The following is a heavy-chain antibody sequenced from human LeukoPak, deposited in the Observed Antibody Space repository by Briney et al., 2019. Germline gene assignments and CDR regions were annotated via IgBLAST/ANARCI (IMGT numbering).Heavy chain of an antibody. Sequence: SETLSLTCTVSGGSISSSDYYWGWIRQPPGKGLEWIASIYYSGSTYYSPSLKSGVTISVDTSKNQFSLKLRSVTATDTAVYYCARGLTRGYTYGGWFDPWGQGTLVTVSS. CDR2: IYYSGST. J-gene: IGHJ5*02. CDR1: GGSISSSDYY. V-gene: IGHV4-39*01. D-gene: IGHD5-12*01. CDR3: ARGLTRGYTYGGWFDP.